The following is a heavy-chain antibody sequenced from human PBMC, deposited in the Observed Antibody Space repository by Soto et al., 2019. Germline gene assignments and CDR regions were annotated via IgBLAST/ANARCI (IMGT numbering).Heavy chain of an antibody. D-gene: IGHD2-15*01. V-gene: IGHV3-66*01. CDR3: ATASYVXLPVVPYYYLAV. J-gene: IGHJ6*03. CDR2: FFFRVST. Sequence: GGSLXLSCAACGFTVSRNYMSWVRQAPGKGLYWIPVFFFRVSTYSADSVNPRFPISRDTSNTTLYLQIYSLRADDTAKYYCATASYVXLPVVPYYYLAVWGTGTTVXVSS. CDR1: GFTVSRNY.